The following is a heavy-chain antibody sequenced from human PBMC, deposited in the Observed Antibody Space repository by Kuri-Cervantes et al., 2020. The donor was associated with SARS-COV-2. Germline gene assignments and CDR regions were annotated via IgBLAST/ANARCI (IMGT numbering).Heavy chain of an antibody. CDR2: IKSKTDGGTT. Sequence: LSFTCAASGFTFSNAWMSWVRQAPGKGLEWVGRIKSKTDGGTTDYAAPVKGRFTISRDDSKNTLYLQMNSLKTEDTAVYYCTTDLQGYDFWSGYYVDYWGQGTLVTVSS. D-gene: IGHD3-3*01. V-gene: IGHV3-15*01. CDR1: GFTFSNAW. J-gene: IGHJ4*02. CDR3: TTDLQGYDFWSGYYVDY.